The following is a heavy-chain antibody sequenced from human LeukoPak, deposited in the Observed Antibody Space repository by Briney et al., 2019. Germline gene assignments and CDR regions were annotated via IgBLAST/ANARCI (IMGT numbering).Heavy chain of an antibody. CDR1: GGTFSSYA. V-gene: IGHV1-69*04. D-gene: IGHD3-22*01. J-gene: IGHJ4*02. CDR2: IIPIFGIA. CDR3: TGGDYYDSSGYYRPDIYYFDY. Sequence: SVKVSCKASGGTFSSYAISWVRRAPGQGLEWMGRIIPIFGIANYAQKFLGRVTITADKSTSTAYMELSSLRSEDTAVYYCTGGDYYDSSGYYRPDIYYFDYWGQGTLVTVSS.